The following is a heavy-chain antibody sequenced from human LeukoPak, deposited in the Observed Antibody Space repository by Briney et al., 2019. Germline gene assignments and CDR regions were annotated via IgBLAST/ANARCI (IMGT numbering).Heavy chain of an antibody. D-gene: IGHD4-11*01. CDR1: DDSITMYY. CDR3: ARGRVSSSTWYSTYYYFFYMDF. CDR2: VDHTGST. Sequence: SETLSLTCTVSDDSITMYYWTWIRQPPGKGLEWIGYVDHTGSTKFNPSLNGRVSISRDTSNNFFSLSLRSVTAADTAVYFCARGRVSSSTWYSTYYYFFYMDFWGKGTTVTVSS. V-gene: IGHV4-59*01. J-gene: IGHJ6*03.